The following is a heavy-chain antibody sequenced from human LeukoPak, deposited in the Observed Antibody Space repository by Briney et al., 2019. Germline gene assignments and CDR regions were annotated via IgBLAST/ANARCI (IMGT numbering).Heavy chain of an antibody. CDR2: IKQDGSEK. CDR3: ARDRPALLHPIDY. CDR1: GFTFSSYW. J-gene: IGHJ4*02. V-gene: IGHV3-7*01. D-gene: IGHD3-3*01. Sequence: PGGSLRLSCAASGFTFSSYWMSWVRQAPGKGLEWVANIKQDGSEKYYVDSVKGRFTISRDNAKNSLYLQMNSLRAEDTAVYYCARDRPALLHPIDYWCQGTLVTVSS.